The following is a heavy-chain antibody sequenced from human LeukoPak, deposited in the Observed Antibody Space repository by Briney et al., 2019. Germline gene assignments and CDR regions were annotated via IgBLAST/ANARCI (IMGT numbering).Heavy chain of an antibody. J-gene: IGHJ4*02. CDR2: ISSSSSYI. CDR3: AKSWRAIFGVAHAPDY. CDR1: GFTFSSYS. D-gene: IGHD3-3*01. V-gene: IGHV3-21*04. Sequence: GGSLRLSCAASGFTFSSYSMNWVRQAPGKGLEWVSSISSSSSYIYYADSVKGRFTISRDNSKNTLYLQMNSLRAEDTAVYYCAKSWRAIFGVAHAPDYWGQGTLVTVSS.